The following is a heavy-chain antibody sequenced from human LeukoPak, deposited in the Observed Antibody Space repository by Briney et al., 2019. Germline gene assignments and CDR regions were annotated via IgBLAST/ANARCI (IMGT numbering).Heavy chain of an antibody. V-gene: IGHV3-30*04. CDR1: GFTFSSYA. Sequence: GGSLRLSCAASGFTFSSYAMHWVRQAPGKGLEWVAVISYDGSNKYYADSVKGRFTISRDNSKNTLYLQMNSLRAEDTAVYYCAKVNSGWSPFDSWGQGTLVTVPS. D-gene: IGHD6-13*01. J-gene: IGHJ4*02. CDR3: AKVNSGWSPFDS. CDR2: ISYDGSNK.